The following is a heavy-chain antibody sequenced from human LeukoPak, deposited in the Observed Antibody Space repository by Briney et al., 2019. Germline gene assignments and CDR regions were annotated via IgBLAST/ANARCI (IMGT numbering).Heavy chain of an antibody. D-gene: IGHD3-16*02. J-gene: IGHJ5*02. CDR3: ARGRVMITFGGVIVGPWFDP. CDR2: IYYSGST. Sequence: SETLSLTCTVSGGSISSSSYYWGWIRQPPGKGLEWIGSIYYSGSTYYNPSLQSRVTISVDTSKNQFSLKLSSVTAADTAVYYCARGRVMITFGGVIVGPWFDPWGQGTLVTVSS. CDR1: GGSISSSSYY. V-gene: IGHV4-39*07.